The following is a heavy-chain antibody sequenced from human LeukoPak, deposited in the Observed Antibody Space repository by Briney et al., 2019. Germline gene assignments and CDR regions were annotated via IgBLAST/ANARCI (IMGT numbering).Heavy chain of an antibody. CDR3: SWGSSAKY. J-gene: IGHJ4*02. V-gene: IGHV3-30*03. D-gene: IGHD2-2*01. CDR2: ISYDGSNK. CDR1: GFTFSSYG. Sequence: GGSVRLSCGASGFTFSSYGMHWVRQAPGKGLEWVAVISYDGSNKYYADSVKGRFTISRDNSKNTLYLQMNSLRAEDTAVYYCSWGSSAKYWGQGTLVTVSS.